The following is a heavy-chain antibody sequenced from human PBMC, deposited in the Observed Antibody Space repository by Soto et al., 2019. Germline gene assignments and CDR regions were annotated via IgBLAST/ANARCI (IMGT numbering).Heavy chain of an antibody. D-gene: IGHD5-18*01. V-gene: IGHV4-39*01. J-gene: IGHJ6*02. CDR2: IYYSGST. CDR1: GGSISSSSYY. CDR3: ARHGDTAMSRTPYGMDV. Sequence: PSETLSLTCTVSGGSISSSSYYWGWIRQPPGKGLEWIGSIYYSGSTYYNPSLKSRVTISVDTSQNQFSLKLSPVTAADTAVYYCARHGDTAMSRTPYGMDVWGQGTTVTVSS.